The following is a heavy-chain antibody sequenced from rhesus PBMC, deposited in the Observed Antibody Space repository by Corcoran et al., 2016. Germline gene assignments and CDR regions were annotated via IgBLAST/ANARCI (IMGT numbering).Heavy chain of an antibody. CDR2: ISNGGGST. CDR1: GFTFSSYG. Sequence: EVQLVESGGGLVQPGGSLRLSCAASGFTFSSYGMSWVRQAPGKGLEWVSYISNGGGSTYYADSGKGRFTIYRDNSKNTLSLQMNSLRAEDTAVYYCAKGPGYGLDSWGQGVVVTVSS. J-gene: IGHJ6*01. CDR3: AKGPGYGLDS. V-gene: IGHV3S5*01. D-gene: IGHD1-38*01.